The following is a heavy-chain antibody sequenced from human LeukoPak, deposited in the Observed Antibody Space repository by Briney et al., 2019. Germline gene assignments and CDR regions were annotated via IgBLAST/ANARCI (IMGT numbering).Heavy chain of an antibody. V-gene: IGHV1-2*02. CDR2: IKPDTGVT. D-gene: IGHD1-1*01. Sequence: ASVKVSFKPSGYTFIFCFMHWVRQAPGQGLEWMGWIKPDTGVTHYAQKFQGRVIMTTDTPTTTVHMELTTLRSDDTAVYYCVRENWYYDYWGQGTLVTVSS. CDR1: GYTFIFCF. CDR3: VRENWYYDY. J-gene: IGHJ4*02.